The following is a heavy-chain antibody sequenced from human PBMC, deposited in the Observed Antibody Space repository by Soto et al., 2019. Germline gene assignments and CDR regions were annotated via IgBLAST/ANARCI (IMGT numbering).Heavy chain of an antibody. CDR3: ARESERTGDAFDI. CDR1: GFTFSSYG. J-gene: IGHJ3*02. Sequence: PGGSLRLSCAASGFTFSSYGMHWVRQAPGKGLEWVAVIWYDGSNKYYADYVKGRFTISRDNSKNTLYLQMNSLRAEDTAVYYCARESERTGDAFDIWGQGTMVTVSS. V-gene: IGHV3-33*01. CDR2: IWYDGSNK.